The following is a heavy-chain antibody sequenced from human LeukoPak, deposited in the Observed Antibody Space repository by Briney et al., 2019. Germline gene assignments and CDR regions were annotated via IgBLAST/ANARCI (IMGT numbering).Heavy chain of an antibody. Sequence: GGSLRLSCAASGFTFSSYAMSWVRQAPGKGLEWVSGISGDGVSTGVSTYYADFVKGRFTISRDNAKNSLCLQMNSLRAEDTAVYYCARQYYYDTSGYDAFDIWGQGTMVTVSS. J-gene: IGHJ3*02. CDR2: ISGDGVSTGVST. V-gene: IGHV3-23*01. CDR3: ARQYYYDTSGYDAFDI. D-gene: IGHD3-22*01. CDR1: GFTFSSYA.